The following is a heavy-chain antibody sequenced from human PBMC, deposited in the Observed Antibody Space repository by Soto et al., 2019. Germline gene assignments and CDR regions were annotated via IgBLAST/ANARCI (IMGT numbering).Heavy chain of an antibody. J-gene: IGHJ6*02. V-gene: IGHV1-69*13. CDR2: IIPIFGTA. D-gene: IGHD2-2*01. CDR1: GGTFSSYA. Sequence: GASVKVSCKASGGTFSSYAISWVRQAPGQGLEWMGGIIPIFGTANYAQKFQGRVTITADESTSTAYMELSSLRSEDTAVYYCAREDVVVPAAISYYYGMDVWGQGTTVTVS. CDR3: AREDVVVPAAISYYYGMDV.